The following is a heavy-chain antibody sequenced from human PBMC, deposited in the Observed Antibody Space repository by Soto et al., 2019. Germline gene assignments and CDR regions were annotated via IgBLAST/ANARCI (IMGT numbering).Heavy chain of an antibody. Sequence: PGGSLRLSCAASGFTFSSYEMNWVRQAPGKGLEWVSYISSSGSTIYYADSVKGRFTISRDNAKNSLYLQMNSLRAEDTAVYYCARAELYGMDVWGQGTTVTVSS. CDR1: GFTFSSYE. V-gene: IGHV3-48*03. CDR3: ARAELYGMDV. CDR2: ISSSGSTI. J-gene: IGHJ6*02. D-gene: IGHD2-15*01.